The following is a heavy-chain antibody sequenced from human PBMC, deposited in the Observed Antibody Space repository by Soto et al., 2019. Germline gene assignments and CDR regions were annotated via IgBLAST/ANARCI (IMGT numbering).Heavy chain of an antibody. Sequence: HPGGSLRLSCAASGFTFSSYGMHWVRQAPGKGLEWVAVISYDGSNKYYADSVKGRFTISRDNSKNTLYLHMNSLRAEDTAVYYCAKELRDIVVVADETHFDYWGQGTLVTVSS. V-gene: IGHV3-30*18. CDR2: ISYDGSNK. CDR3: AKELRDIVVVADETHFDY. CDR1: GFTFSSYG. D-gene: IGHD2-15*01. J-gene: IGHJ4*02.